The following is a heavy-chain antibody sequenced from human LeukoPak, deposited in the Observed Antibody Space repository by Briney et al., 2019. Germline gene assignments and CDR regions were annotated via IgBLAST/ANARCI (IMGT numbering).Heavy chain of an antibody. D-gene: IGHD3-3*02. J-gene: IGHJ2*01. V-gene: IGHV3-53*01. Sequence: GGSLRLSCAASGFSVSTNYMNWVRRAPGNALEGVSILYSGSSTYYADSVEGRFIVSRYSSKNTLSLQMNDLRAEDTAVYYCARVGDHFHWYLDLWGRGTLVTVSS. CDR2: LYSGSST. CDR1: GFSVSTNY. CDR3: ARVGDHFHWYLDL.